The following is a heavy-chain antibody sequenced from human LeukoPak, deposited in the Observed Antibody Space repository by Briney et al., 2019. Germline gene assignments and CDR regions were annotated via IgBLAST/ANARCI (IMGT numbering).Heavy chain of an antibody. CDR2: IWYDGSNK. CDR1: GFTFSSYG. D-gene: IGHD3-22*01. V-gene: IGHV3-33*01. J-gene: IGHJ6*02. Sequence: PGGSLRLSCAASGFTFSSYGMHWVRQAPGKGLEWVAVIWYDGSNKYYADSVKGRFTISRDNSKNTLYLQMNSLRAEDTAVYYCAGDLYYDSSDYYYYGMDVWGQGTTVTVSS. CDR3: AGDLYYDSSDYYYYGMDV.